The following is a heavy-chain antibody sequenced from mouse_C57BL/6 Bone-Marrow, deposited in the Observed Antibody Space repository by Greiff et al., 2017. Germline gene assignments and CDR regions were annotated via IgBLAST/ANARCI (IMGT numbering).Heavy chain of an antibody. CDR1: GFTFSSYG. Sequence: EVQVVESGGDLVKPGGSLKLSCAASGFTFSSYGMSWVRQTPDKRLEWVATISSGGSYTYYPDSVKGRFTISRDNAKNTLYLQMSSLKSEDTAMYYCARHLHYYGSSYRFAYWGQGTLVTVSA. V-gene: IGHV5-6*01. D-gene: IGHD1-1*01. J-gene: IGHJ3*01. CDR2: ISSGGSYT. CDR3: ARHLHYYGSSYRFAY.